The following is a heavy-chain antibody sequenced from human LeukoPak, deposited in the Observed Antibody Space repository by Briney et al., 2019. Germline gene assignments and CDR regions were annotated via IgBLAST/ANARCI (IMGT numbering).Heavy chain of an antibody. J-gene: IGHJ4*02. CDR3: ARLRRNSDRSDFFYYYDH. Sequence: GGSLRLSCAASGFTFSSYGMHWVRQATGKGLEWVAFIRYDGSIKNYADSVKGRFTISRDNSKNTLYLQMNSLRAEDTAVYYCARLRRNSDRSDFFYYYDHWGQGTLVTVSS. V-gene: IGHV3-30*02. CDR1: GFTFSSYG. D-gene: IGHD3-22*01. CDR2: IRYDGSIK.